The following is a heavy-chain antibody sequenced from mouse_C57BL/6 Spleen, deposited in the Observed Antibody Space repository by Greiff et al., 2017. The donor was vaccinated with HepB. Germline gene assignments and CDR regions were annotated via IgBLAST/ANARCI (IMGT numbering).Heavy chain of an antibody. CDR3: ARIHYYYGSSSYFDY. D-gene: IGHD1-1*01. V-gene: IGHV1-82*01. Sequence: HVHVKQSGPELVKPGASVTISCKASGYAFSSSWMNWVKQGPGKGLEWIGRSYPGDGDTNYNGKFKGKATLTADKSSSTAYMQLSRRTSEDSAVYFCARIHYYYGSSSYFDYWGQGTTLTVSS. CDR2: SYPGDGDT. CDR1: GYAFSSSW. J-gene: IGHJ2*01.